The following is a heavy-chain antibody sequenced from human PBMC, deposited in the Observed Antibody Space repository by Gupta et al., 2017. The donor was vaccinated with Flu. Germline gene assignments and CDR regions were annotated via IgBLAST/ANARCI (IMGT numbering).Heavy chain of an antibody. D-gene: IGHD1-20*01. CDR3: ARRVGPRSNYNSFYYDL. J-gene: IGHJ4*02. Sequence: PPGEVLEYLALIYWDDDKRYSPSLRNRLTIAKDTSKNQVVLRLINMDPADTTTYYCARRVGPRSNYNSFYYDLWGPGILVTVSS. CDR2: IYWDDDK. V-gene: IGHV2-5*02.